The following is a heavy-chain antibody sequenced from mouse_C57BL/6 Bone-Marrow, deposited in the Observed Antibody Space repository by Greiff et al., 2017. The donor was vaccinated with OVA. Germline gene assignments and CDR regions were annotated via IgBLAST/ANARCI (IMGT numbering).Heavy chain of an antibody. Sequence: VQLQQSGAELVRPGASVKLSCTASGFNIKDDYMHWVKQRPEQGLEWIGWIDPENGDTEYASKFQGKATITADTSSNTAYLQLSSLTSEDTAVYYCTTSPSDYDWYFDVWGTGTTVTVSS. J-gene: IGHJ1*03. V-gene: IGHV14-4*01. D-gene: IGHD2-4*01. CDR1: GFNIKDDY. CDR2: IDPENGDT. CDR3: TTSPSDYDWYFDV.